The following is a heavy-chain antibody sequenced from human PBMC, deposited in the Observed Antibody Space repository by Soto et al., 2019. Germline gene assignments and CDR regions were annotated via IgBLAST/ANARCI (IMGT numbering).Heavy chain of an antibody. CDR3: SKSPISLDGSGYYFASFYT. CDR1: GFSFAKYA. Sequence: DVQLLESGGHLVQPGGSLRLSCAATGFSFAKYAMNWVRQAPGKGLEWVSTVSGQGSGKYYPDSVRGRFTISRDNSKNTLYLQMNSLRDEDTAVYYCSKSPISLDGSGYYFASFYTWGHGTPVTVSS. D-gene: IGHD5-12*01. J-gene: IGHJ1*01. CDR2: VSGQGSGK. V-gene: IGHV3-23*01.